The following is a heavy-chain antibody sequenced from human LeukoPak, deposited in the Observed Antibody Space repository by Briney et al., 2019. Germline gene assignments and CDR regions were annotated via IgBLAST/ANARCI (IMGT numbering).Heavy chain of an antibody. Sequence: GGSLRLSCAASGFTLSGYGMNWVRQAPGKGLEWVSYISSSTRIIYYADSVKGRLTISRDNAKNSLYLQMNSLRAEDTAVYYCARIRWGSGYAPLDYWGQGTLVTVSS. CDR2: ISSSTRII. V-gene: IGHV3-48*01. D-gene: IGHD3-22*01. J-gene: IGHJ4*02. CDR3: ARIRWGSGYAPLDY. CDR1: GFTLSGYG.